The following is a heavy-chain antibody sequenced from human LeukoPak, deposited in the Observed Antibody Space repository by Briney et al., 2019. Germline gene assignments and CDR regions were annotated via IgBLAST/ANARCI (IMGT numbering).Heavy chain of an antibody. Sequence: SETLSLTCTVSDGSVRSYYWSWIRQPPGKGLEWIGYIHSSGSTHYNPSLKSRVTISVDTSKNQFSLKLSSVTAADTAVYYCARHGYYDSSGVHGAWGYWFDPWGQGTLVTVSS. J-gene: IGHJ5*02. V-gene: IGHV4-59*02. D-gene: IGHD3-22*01. CDR3: ARHGYYDSSGVHGAWGYWFDP. CDR2: IHSSGST. CDR1: DGSVRSYY.